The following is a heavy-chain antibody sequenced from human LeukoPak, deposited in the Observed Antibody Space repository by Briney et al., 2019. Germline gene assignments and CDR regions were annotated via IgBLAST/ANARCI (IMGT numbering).Heavy chain of an antibody. CDR1: GDSVSSNSAA. J-gene: IGHJ6*03. CDR3: ARSSGDMDV. CDR2: TYYRSKWYN. D-gene: IGHD2-15*01. V-gene: IGHV6-1*01. Sequence: SQTLSLTCAISGDSVSSNSAAWNWIRQSPSGGLEWLGRTYYRSKWYNEYAVSVKRRITINPDTSKNQFTLQLNSVTPEDTAVYYCARSSGDMDVWDTGSTVTVSS.